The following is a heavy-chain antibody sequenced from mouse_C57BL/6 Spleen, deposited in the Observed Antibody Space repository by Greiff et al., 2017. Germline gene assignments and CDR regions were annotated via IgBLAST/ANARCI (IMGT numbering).Heavy chain of an antibody. J-gene: IGHJ3*01. CDR2: IDPEDGDP. V-gene: IGHV14-1*01. CDR1: GFNIKDYY. CDR3: TTLRGLPVSWFAY. Sequence: VQLQQSGAELVRPGASVKLSCTASGFNIKDYYMHWVKQRPEQGLEWIGRIDPEDGDPEYAPKFQGKATMTADTSSNTAYLQLSSLTSEDTAVYYCTTLRGLPVSWFAYWGQGTLVTVSA. D-gene: IGHD5-5*01.